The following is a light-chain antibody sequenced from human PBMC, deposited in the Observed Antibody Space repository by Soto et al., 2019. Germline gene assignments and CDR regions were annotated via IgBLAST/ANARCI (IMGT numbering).Light chain of an antibody. J-gene: IGKJ2*01. V-gene: IGKV3-20*01. Sequence: EVVLTQSPGTLSLSAGERATLSCRASQSLSTSVLACYQKKPGQAPLLLIYGASTRANGMPDRFSGSWSATEVSLTIIRREPDDYAVYFCLQHDSPQYTFGQGTKLEVK. CDR1: QSLSTSV. CDR3: LQHDSPQYT. CDR2: GAS.